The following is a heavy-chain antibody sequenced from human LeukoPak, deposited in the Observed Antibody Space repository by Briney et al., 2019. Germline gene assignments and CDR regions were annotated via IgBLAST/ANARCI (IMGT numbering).Heavy chain of an antibody. V-gene: IGHV3-74*01. J-gene: IGHJ4*02. D-gene: IGHD5-18*01. CDR2: INSDESST. CDR3: ASPGGYSYGCLDY. CDR1: GFTVSSNY. Sequence: PGGSLRLSCAASGFTVSSNYMSWVRQAPGKGLVWVSRINSDESSTSYADSVKGRFTISRDNAKNSLYLQMNSLRAEDAAVYYCASPGGYSYGCLDYWGQGTLVTVSS.